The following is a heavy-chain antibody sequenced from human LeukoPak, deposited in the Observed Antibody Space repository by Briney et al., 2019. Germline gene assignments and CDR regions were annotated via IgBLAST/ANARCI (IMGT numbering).Heavy chain of an antibody. CDR2: IKTKIAGETT. CDR3: TTGGTNYYYYGVDV. J-gene: IGHJ6*02. V-gene: IGHV3-15*01. D-gene: IGHD2-8*01. Sequence: PAGSLRLSCAASGFTFSSYAMSWVRQAQGKGLEWVGRIKTKIAGETTDYPAPVKGRFTISRDDSKNTLYLQMNSLKTEDTAVYYCTTGGTNYYYYGVDVWGQGTTVTVSS. CDR1: GFTFSSYA.